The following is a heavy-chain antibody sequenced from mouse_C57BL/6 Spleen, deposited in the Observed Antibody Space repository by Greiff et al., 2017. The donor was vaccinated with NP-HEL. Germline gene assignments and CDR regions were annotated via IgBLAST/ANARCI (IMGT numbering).Heavy chain of an antibody. V-gene: IGHV5-17*01. CDR3: ARASYYGYYYAMDY. J-gene: IGHJ4*01. D-gene: IGHD1-1*01. Sequence: EVKLVESGGGLVKPGGSLKLSCAASGFTFSDYGMHWVRQAPEKGLEWVAHISSGSSTIYYGDTVKGRFTISRDNAKNTLCLQMTSLRSEDTAMYYCARASYYGYYYAMDYWGQGTSVTVSS. CDR1: GFTFSDYG. CDR2: ISSGSSTI.